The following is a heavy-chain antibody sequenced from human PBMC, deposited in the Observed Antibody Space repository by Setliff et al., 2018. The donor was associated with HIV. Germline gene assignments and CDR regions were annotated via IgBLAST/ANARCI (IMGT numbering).Heavy chain of an antibody. D-gene: IGHD3-10*01. Sequence: PSETLSLTCTVSGGSISSGNYYWSWIRQPAGKGLEWIGRIYSSGSTNYNPSLKSRVTISIATSKNQFSLKLYSVTAADTAVYYCARAYFGLGIYYWGQGTLVTVSS. CDR1: GGSISSGNYY. V-gene: IGHV4-61*02. J-gene: IGHJ4*02. CDR3: ARAYFGLGIYY. CDR2: IYSSGST.